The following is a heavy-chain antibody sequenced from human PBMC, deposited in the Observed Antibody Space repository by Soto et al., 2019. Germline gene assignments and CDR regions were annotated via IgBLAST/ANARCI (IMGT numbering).Heavy chain of an antibody. D-gene: IGHD3-3*01. CDR1: GFTFRSYA. Sequence: PGGSLRLSCAASGFTFRSYAMSWVRQAPWKGLEWVSTISGSGDSTYYADSVKGRFTISRDNSKNTLYLQMDSLRAEDTAVYSCANSYYDFWSVYAFDYWGQGTLVTVSS. J-gene: IGHJ4*02. CDR2: ISGSGDST. CDR3: ANSYYDFWSVYAFDY. V-gene: IGHV3-23*01.